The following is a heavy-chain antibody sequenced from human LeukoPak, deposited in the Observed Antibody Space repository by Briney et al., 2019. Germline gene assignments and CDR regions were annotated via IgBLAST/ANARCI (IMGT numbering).Heavy chain of an antibody. Sequence: GGSLRLSCAASGFTFSRYSMNWVRQAPGKGLEWVSSITSTSRYIYYADSLKGRFTISRDNAKNSLYLQMNSLRAEDTAVYYCAREGIHSDSSGYNDAFDIWGQGTMVTVSS. CDR1: GFTFSRYS. CDR2: ITSTSRYI. D-gene: IGHD3-22*01. J-gene: IGHJ3*02. V-gene: IGHV3-21*01. CDR3: AREGIHSDSSGYNDAFDI.